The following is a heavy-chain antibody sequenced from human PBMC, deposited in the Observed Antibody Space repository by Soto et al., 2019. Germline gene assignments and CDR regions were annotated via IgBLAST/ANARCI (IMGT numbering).Heavy chain of an antibody. CDR3: ARSDYDILSPYYYYGMDV. CDR2: ISYDGSNK. D-gene: IGHD3-9*01. J-gene: IGHJ6*02. Sequence: GGSLRLSCAASGFTFSSYAMHWVRQAPGKGLEWVAVISYDGSNKYYADSVKGRFTISRDNSKNTLYLQMNSLRAEDTAVYYCARSDYDILSPYYYYGMDVWGQGTTVTVSS. CDR1: GFTFSSYA. V-gene: IGHV3-30-3*01.